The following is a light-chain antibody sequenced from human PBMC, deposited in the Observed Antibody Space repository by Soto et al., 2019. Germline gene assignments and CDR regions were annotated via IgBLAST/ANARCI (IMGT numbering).Light chain of an antibody. J-gene: IGKJ1*01. CDR3: QKYNSVPWT. V-gene: IGKV1-27*01. CDR1: QGISNY. Sequence: DIQMTQSPSSLSASVGARVTIACRSSQGISNYLAWYQQKQGKVPKLLIYAASTLQSGVPSRFSGSGSGTDFTLTISSLQPEDVATYYCQKYNSVPWTFGQGNKVEIK. CDR2: AAS.